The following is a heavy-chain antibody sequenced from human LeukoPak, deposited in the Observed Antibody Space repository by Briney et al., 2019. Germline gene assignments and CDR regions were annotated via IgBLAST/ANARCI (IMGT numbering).Heavy chain of an antibody. Sequence: SVKVSCKASGGTFSSYAISWVRQAPGQGLEWMGRIIPILGIANYAQKFQGRVTITADKSTSTAYMELSSLRSEDTAVYYCARVISDDYGDYGLDYWGQGTLVTVSS. CDR3: ARVISDDYGDYGLDY. CDR2: IIPILGIA. V-gene: IGHV1-69*04. J-gene: IGHJ4*02. CDR1: GGTFSSYA. D-gene: IGHD4-17*01.